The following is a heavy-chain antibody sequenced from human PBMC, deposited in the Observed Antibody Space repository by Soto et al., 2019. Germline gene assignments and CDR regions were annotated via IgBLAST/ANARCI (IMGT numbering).Heavy chain of an antibody. CDR3: ASAPMMTTLDYYFDY. J-gene: IGHJ4*02. V-gene: IGHV4-39*01. D-gene: IGHD4-4*01. Sequence: SETLSLTCTVSGDSISSSSYYWGWIRQPPGKGLEWIGSIYYSGSTYYNPSLKSRVTISVATSKNQFSLKLSSVSAADTAVYYCASAPMMTTLDYYFDYWVQGTLVTVAS. CDR2: IYYSGST. CDR1: GDSISSSSYY.